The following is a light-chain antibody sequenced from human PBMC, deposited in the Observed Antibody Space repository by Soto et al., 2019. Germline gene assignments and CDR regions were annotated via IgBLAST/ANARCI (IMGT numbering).Light chain of an antibody. CDR3: QQYGSSPLIT. CDR2: GVS. V-gene: IGKV3-20*01. Sequence: TQSPSSLSASVGDRVTLSCRASQRLSASDIAWYQQKPGQAPKFLIYGVSSRATGIPDRFSGSGSGTDFTLTISRLEPEDFAVYHCQQYGSSPLITFGQGTRLEIK. J-gene: IGKJ5*01. CDR1: QRLSASD.